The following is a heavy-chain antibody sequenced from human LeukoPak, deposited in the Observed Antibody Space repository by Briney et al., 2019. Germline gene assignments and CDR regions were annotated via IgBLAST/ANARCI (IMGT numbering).Heavy chain of an antibody. CDR1: GGSISSYY. CDR2: IYYSGST. V-gene: IGHV4-59*01. Sequence: SETLSLTCTVSGGSISSYYWSWIRQPPGKGLEWIGYIYYSGSTNYNPSLKRRVTISVDTSKDQFSLKLSSVTAADTAVYYCARLSAIAAAGMRYYGMDVWGQGTTVTASS. CDR3: ARLSAIAAAGMRYYGMDV. J-gene: IGHJ6*02. D-gene: IGHD6-13*01.